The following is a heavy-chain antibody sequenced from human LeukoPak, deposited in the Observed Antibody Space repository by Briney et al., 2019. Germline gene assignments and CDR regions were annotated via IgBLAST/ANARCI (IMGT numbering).Heavy chain of an antibody. V-gene: IGHV3-9*01. D-gene: IGHD3-3*01. CDR2: ISWNSGSI. J-gene: IGHJ6*03. CDR1: GFTFDDYA. Sequence: PGRSLRLSCAASGFTFDDYAMHWVRQAPGKGLEWVSGISWNSGSIGYADSVKGRFTISRDNAKNSLYLQMNSLRAEDTALYYCAKDPQLLRFLEWLTPPPPKYYYYYYYTDVWGKGTTVTVSS. CDR3: AKDPQLLRFLEWLTPPPPKYYYYYYYTDV.